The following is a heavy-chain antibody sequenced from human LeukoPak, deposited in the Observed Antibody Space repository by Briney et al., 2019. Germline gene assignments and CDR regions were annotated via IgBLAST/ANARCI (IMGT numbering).Heavy chain of an antibody. J-gene: IGHJ4*02. CDR2: INHSGRT. Sequence: SETLSLTCAVYGGSFSGYYWSWIRQSPGKGLEWIGEINHSGRTNYNPSLKSRVTISIDTSKNQFSLKVNSVTAADTAVYSCARLGAMDGTSHWGQGILVTVSS. V-gene: IGHV4-34*01. CDR1: GGSFSGYY. CDR3: ARLGAMDGTSH. D-gene: IGHD5-18*01.